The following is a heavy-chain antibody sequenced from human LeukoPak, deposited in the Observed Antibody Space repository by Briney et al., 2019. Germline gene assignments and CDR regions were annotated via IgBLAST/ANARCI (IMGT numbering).Heavy chain of an antibody. J-gene: IGHJ4*02. V-gene: IGHV3-23*01. D-gene: IGHD3-10*02. CDR2: TNSGGTTT. CDR1: GFPFSDFS. CDR3: AKQPYARSLGE. Sequence: HAGGSLRLSCATSGFPFSDFSMTWVRQAPGKGLEWISTTNSGGTTTCYAESVKGRFTISRDNFKNALYLQMSSLRVEDTAIYYCAKQPYARSLGEGGPGTLVTVSS.